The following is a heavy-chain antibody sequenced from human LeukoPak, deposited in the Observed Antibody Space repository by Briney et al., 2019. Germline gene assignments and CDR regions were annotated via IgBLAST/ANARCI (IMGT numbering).Heavy chain of an antibody. Sequence: GASVKVSCKASGGTFSSYAISWVRQAPGQGLEWMGGIIPIFGTANYAQKFQGRVTITTDESTSTAYMELSSLRSEDTAVYYCAALESNWFDPWGQGTLVTVSS. V-gene: IGHV1-69*05. CDR3: AALESNWFDP. J-gene: IGHJ5*02. CDR2: IIPIFGTA. CDR1: GGTFSSYA.